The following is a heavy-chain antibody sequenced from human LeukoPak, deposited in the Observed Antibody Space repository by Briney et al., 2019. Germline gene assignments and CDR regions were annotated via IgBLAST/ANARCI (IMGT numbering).Heavy chain of an antibody. CDR1: GGSISSSSYY. Sequence: SSETLSLTCTVSGGSISSSSYYWGWIRQPPGKGLEWIGSIYYSGSTYYNPSLKSRVTISVDTSKNQFSLKLSSVTAADTAVYYCGRGGYTSALDYWGQGTLVTVSS. D-gene: IGHD5-12*01. J-gene: IGHJ4*02. V-gene: IGHV4-39*01. CDR2: IYYSGST. CDR3: GRGGYTSALDY.